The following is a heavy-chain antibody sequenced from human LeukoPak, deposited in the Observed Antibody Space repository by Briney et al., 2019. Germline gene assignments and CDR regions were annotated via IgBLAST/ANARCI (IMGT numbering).Heavy chain of an antibody. D-gene: IGHD5-24*01. CDR2: FNSDGSST. Sequence: SGGSLRLSCAASGFTFSSYWMHWVRQAPGKGLVWVSRFNSDGSSTSYADSVKGRFTISRDNAKNTLYLQMNSLRAEDTAVYYCARPGDGYTYYFDYWGQGTLVTVSS. V-gene: IGHV3-74*01. CDR3: ARPGDGYTYYFDY. J-gene: IGHJ4*02. CDR1: GFTFSSYW.